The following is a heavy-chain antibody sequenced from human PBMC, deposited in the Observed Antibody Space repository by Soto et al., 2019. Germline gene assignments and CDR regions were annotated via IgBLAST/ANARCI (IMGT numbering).Heavy chain of an antibody. J-gene: IGHJ4*02. CDR2: ISGSGGST. V-gene: IGHV3-23*01. CDR3: AKGTYYYGSGSYYCFDY. CDR1: GFTFSSYA. Sequence: GGSLRLSCAASGFTFSSYAMSWVRQAPGKGLEWVSAISGSGGSTYYADSVKGRFTTSRDNSENTLYLQMNSLRAEDTAVYYCAKGTYYYGSGSYYCFDYWGQGTLVTVSS. D-gene: IGHD3-10*01.